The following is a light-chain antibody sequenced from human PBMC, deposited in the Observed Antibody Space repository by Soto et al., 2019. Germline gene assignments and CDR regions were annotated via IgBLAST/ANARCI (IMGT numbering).Light chain of an antibody. CDR2: EVS. J-gene: IGLJ2*01. Sequence: QSALTQPASVSGSPGQSITISCTGTSSDVGGYNYVSWYQHHPGKAPKLMIYEVSNRPSGVSNRFSGSKSGNTASLTISGLQAEDEADDYCSSYTSSSTLLFGGGTQLTVL. V-gene: IGLV2-14*01. CDR1: SSDVGGYNY. CDR3: SSYTSSSTLL.